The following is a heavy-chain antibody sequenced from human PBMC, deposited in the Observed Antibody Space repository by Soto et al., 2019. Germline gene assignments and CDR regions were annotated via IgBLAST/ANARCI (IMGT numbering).Heavy chain of an antibody. Sequence: GESLKISCKGSGYSFTSYWIGWVRQMPGKGLEWMGIIYPGDSDTRYSPSFQGQVTISADKSISTAYLQWSSLKASDTAMYYCARQCFLDYDILTGYLDYWGQGTLVTVSS. D-gene: IGHD3-9*01. CDR3: ARQCFLDYDILTGYLDY. CDR2: IYPGDSDT. V-gene: IGHV5-51*01. CDR1: GYSFTSYW. J-gene: IGHJ4*02.